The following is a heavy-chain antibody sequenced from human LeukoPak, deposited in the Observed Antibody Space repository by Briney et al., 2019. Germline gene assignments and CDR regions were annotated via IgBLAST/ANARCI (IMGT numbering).Heavy chain of an antibody. CDR3: ATHSSSWETFDY. CDR2: ISAYNGNT. CDR1: GYTFTSYG. D-gene: IGHD6-13*01. Sequence: ASVKVSCKASGYTFTSYGISWVRQAPGQGLEWMGWISAYNGNTNYAQKLQGRVTMTTDKSTSTAYMELRSLRSDDTAVYYCATHSSSWETFDYWGQGTLVTVSS. V-gene: IGHV1-18*01. J-gene: IGHJ4*02.